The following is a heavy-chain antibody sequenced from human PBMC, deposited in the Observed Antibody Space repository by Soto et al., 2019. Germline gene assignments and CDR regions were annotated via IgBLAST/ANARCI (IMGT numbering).Heavy chain of an antibody. CDR2: ISSGGVYI. V-gene: IGHV3-11*06. Sequence: GGSLRLSCAASGFTLNDYYMSWIRQAPGKGLEWVSYISSGGVYINYADSVKGRFTISRDTAKSSLYLRMNSLRAEDTAVYYCARAYGPFTWGQGTLVTVS. D-gene: IGHD3-10*01. J-gene: IGHJ5*02. CDR1: GFTLNDYY. CDR3: ARAYGPFT.